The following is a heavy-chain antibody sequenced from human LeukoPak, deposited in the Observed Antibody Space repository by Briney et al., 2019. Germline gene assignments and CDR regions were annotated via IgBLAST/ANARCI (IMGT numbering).Heavy chain of an antibody. CDR1: GFSFSNYE. V-gene: IGHV3-48*03. CDR2: ISISGTTT. D-gene: IGHD5-12*01. CDR3: ARDVTGYDNFDS. Sequence: GGSLRLSCAASGFSFSNYEMNWFRQAPGQGLEWISFISISGTTTYYADSVKGRFTISRDNAKHSLYLQMNSLRAEDTAVYYCARDVTGYDNFDSWGQGALVTVSS. J-gene: IGHJ4*02.